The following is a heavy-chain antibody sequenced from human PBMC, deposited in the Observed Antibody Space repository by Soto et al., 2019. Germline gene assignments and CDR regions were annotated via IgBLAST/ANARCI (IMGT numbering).Heavy chain of an antibody. CDR3: ARHEAGWYFDS. D-gene: IGHD6-25*01. Sequence: QLQLQESGPGLVKPSETLSLTCTVSRGSISSGTNYWAWIRQPPGKGLEWIANIYYSGSTFYNPSLKRRVTISLDTPKNQFSLKLRSVTAADTAVYYCARHEAGWYFDSWGQGTLVTVSS. CDR1: RGSISSGTNY. J-gene: IGHJ4*02. CDR2: IYYSGST. V-gene: IGHV4-39*01.